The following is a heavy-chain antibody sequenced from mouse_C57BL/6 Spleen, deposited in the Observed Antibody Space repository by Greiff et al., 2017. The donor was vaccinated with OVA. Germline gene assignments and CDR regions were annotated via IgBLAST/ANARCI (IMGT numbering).Heavy chain of an antibody. Sequence: VQLQQPGAELVRPGSSVKLSCKASGYTFTSYWMDWVKQRPGQGLEWIGNIYPSDSETHYNQKFKDKATLTVDKSSSTAYMQLSSLTSEDSAVYYCATGTDWYFDVWGTGTTVTVSS. V-gene: IGHV1-61*01. D-gene: IGHD4-1*01. CDR3: ATGTDWYFDV. CDR1: GYTFTSYW. J-gene: IGHJ1*03. CDR2: IYPSDSET.